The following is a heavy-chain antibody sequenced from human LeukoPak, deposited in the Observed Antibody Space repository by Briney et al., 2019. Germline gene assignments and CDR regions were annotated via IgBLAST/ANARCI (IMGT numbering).Heavy chain of an antibody. V-gene: IGHV1-69*05. CDR3: ARSDSPAAIDY. D-gene: IGHD2-2*01. CDR2: IIPIFGTA. CDR1: GGTFSSYA. J-gene: IGHJ4*02. Sequence: SVKVSCKASGGTFSSYAISWVRQAPGQGLEWMGGIIPIFGTANYAQKFQGRVTITTDESTSTAYTELSSLRSDDTAVYYCARSDSPAAIDYWGQGTLVTVSS.